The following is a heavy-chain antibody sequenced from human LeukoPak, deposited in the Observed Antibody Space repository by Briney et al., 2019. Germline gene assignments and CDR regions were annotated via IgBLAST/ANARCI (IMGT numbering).Heavy chain of an antibody. D-gene: IGHD2-15*01. Sequence: GESLRLSCAASGFTLSSYSMNWVRQAPGKGLEWVSYTSSSSSTIYYADSVKGRFTISRDNAKNSLYLQMNSLRDEDTAVYYCARDFVVVVAATLNAFDIWGQGAMVTVSS. V-gene: IGHV3-48*02. J-gene: IGHJ3*02. CDR3: ARDFVVVVAATLNAFDI. CDR2: TSSSSSTI. CDR1: GFTLSSYS.